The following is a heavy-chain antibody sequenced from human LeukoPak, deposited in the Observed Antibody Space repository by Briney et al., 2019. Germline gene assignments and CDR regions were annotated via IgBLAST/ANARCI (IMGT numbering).Heavy chain of an antibody. D-gene: IGHD3-22*01. CDR1: GFSLNTTGMR. J-gene: IGHJ4*02. V-gene: IGHV2-70*04. CDR2: IDWDDDK. Sequence: SGPTLVKPTQTLTLTCTFSGFSLNTTGMRMGWIRQPPVKALEWLARIDWDDDKFYSTSLKPRLTISKDSSRNQVVLTMTNMDPVDTATYYCARIAPSYYYDSSAPLDYWGQGTLVTVSS. CDR3: ARIAPSYYYDSSAPLDY.